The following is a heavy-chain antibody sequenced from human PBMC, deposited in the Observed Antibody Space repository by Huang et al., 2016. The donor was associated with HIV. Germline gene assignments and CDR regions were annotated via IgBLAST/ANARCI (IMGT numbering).Heavy chain of an antibody. Sequence: QVQLVESGGGVVQPGGSLSFSCAASGFTFSSYGRHWVRQAPGKGLEWGAFIRYDGSNKYYAASVKGRFTISRDNSKNTLYLQMNSLRAEDTAVYYCAKGAPGKNYYMDVWGKGTTVTVSS. D-gene: IGHD1-26*01. J-gene: IGHJ6*03. CDR3: AKGAPGKNYYMDV. CDR1: GFTFSSYG. CDR2: IRYDGSNK. V-gene: IGHV3-30*02.